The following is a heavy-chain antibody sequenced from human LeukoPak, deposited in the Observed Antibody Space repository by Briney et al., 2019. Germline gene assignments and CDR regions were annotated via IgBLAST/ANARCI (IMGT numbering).Heavy chain of an antibody. CDR3: ASDLSGYYDY. CDR2: IYTSGST. J-gene: IGHJ4*02. CDR1: GGSISSGSYY. V-gene: IGHV4-61*02. D-gene: IGHD3-22*01. Sequence: SQTLSLTCTVSGGSISSGSYYWSWIRQPAGKGLEWIGRIYTSGSTNCNPSLKSRVTISVDTSKNQFSLKLSSVTAADTAVYYCASDLSGYYDYWGQGTLVTVSS.